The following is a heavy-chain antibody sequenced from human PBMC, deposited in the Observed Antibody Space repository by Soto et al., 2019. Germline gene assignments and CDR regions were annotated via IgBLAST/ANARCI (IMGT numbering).Heavy chain of an antibody. J-gene: IGHJ4*02. Sequence: QLQLQEPGPGLVNPSETLSLTCTVYGDSISSSSYFWGWVRQHPGKWLEWIGSIYYSGSTYYNPSLKSRLTIFVDTSKNHFSLKLSSVTAADTAVYYCARHLGEGYFDYWGQGTLVTGSA. CDR2: IYYSGST. V-gene: IGHV4-39*01. CDR1: GDSISSSSYF. CDR3: ARHLGEGYFDY.